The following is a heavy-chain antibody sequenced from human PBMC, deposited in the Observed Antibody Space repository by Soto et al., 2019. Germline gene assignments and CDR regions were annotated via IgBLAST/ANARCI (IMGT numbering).Heavy chain of an antibody. CDR2: INSDGCVS. D-gene: IGHD2-15*01. CDR3: ARGDCVGGTCYSLAGSFYYYMDV. V-gene: IGHV3-74*02. Sequence: EVQLVESGGGLVQPGGSLRLSCAASGFTFSNYWMYWVRQAPGKGLEWVSRINSDGCVSSYADSVKGRLTISRDNVKNTLYLQMDSLRAEDTAVYYCARGDCVGGTCYSLAGSFYYYMDVWGKGTTVTVFS. CDR1: GFTFSNYW. J-gene: IGHJ6*03.